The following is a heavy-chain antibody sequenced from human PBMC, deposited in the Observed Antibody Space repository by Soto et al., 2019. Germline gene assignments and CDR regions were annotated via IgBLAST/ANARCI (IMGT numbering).Heavy chain of an antibody. CDR2: ISYDGSNK. Sequence: GGSLRLSCAASGFTFSSYWMSWVRQAPGKGLEWVAVISYDGSNKYYADSVKGRFTISRDNSKNTLYLQMNSLRAEDTAVYYCAKERVFGVVIIFDYFDYWGQGTLVTVSS. J-gene: IGHJ4*02. D-gene: IGHD3-3*01. CDR3: AKERVFGVVIIFDYFDY. V-gene: IGHV3-30*18. CDR1: GFTFSSYW.